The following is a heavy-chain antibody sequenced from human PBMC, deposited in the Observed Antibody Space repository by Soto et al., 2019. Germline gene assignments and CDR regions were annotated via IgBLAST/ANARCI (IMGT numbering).Heavy chain of an antibody. V-gene: IGHV3-23*01. CDR2: LSGGGATT. CDR3: AKGGNDYLWGTYRHFEH. D-gene: IGHD3-16*02. CDR1: GFAFGSYA. Sequence: HPGGSLRLSCAASGFAFGSYAMSWVRQLPGKRLEWVSGLSGGGATTYYADSVKGRFTISRDNSKNTVFLQMNSLRAEDTAVYYCAKGGNDYLWGTYRHFEHWGQGTLVTVSS. J-gene: IGHJ4*02.